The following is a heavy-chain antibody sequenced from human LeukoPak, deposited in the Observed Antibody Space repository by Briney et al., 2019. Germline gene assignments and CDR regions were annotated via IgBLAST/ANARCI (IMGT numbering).Heavy chain of an antibody. CDR1: VFTFSSYS. V-gene: IGHV3-21*01. J-gene: IGHJ4*02. Sequence: GGSLRLSCAASVFTFSSYSMNLVRQAPGKGLEWVSSISSSSSYIYYADSVKGRFTISRDNAKNSLYLQMNSLRAEDTAVYYCARDRIAGRQFNDYWGQGTLVTVSS. D-gene: IGHD6-6*01. CDR2: ISSSSSYI. CDR3: ARDRIAGRQFNDY.